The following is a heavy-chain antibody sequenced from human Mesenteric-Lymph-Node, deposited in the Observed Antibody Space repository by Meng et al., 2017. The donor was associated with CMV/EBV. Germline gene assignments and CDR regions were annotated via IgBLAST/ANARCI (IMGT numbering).Heavy chain of an antibody. J-gene: IGHJ1*01. D-gene: IGHD2-2*01. Sequence: GGSLRLSCAASGFTFSNYYMSWIRQAPGKGPELVAYISSIGSTIYYADSVKGRFTISRDNARNSLHLQMNSLGAEDTAVYYCTRDGPADPISYWGQGTPVTVSS. CDR1: GFTFSNYY. V-gene: IGHV3-11*01. CDR2: ISSIGSTI. CDR3: TRDGPADPISY.